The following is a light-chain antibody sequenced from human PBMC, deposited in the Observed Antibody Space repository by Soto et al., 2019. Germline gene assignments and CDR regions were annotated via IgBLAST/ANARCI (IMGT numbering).Light chain of an antibody. V-gene: IGKV1-33*01. CDR3: QLYHNLPPFT. Sequence: DIQMTQSPSSLSASVGARVSITCQASQDIRTSLSWFQQKPGRAPKLLIYGASYLETGVPSRFRGSGSGTDFTFTISSLHPEDIGTYYCQLYHNLPPFTFGPGTKVDIK. CDR2: GAS. J-gene: IGKJ3*01. CDR1: QDIRTS.